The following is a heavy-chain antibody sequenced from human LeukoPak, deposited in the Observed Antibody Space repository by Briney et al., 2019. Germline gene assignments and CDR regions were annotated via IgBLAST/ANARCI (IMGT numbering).Heavy chain of an antibody. Sequence: GESLKISCKGSGYSFTSYWIGWVRQMPGKGLEWMGIIYPGDPDTRYSPSFQGQVTISADKSISTAYLQWSSLKASDTAMYYCARLGYDSSGYRYYYYYGMDVWGQGTTVTVSS. V-gene: IGHV5-51*01. D-gene: IGHD3-22*01. CDR3: ARLGYDSSGYRYYYYYGMDV. CDR2: IYPGDPDT. J-gene: IGHJ6*02. CDR1: GYSFTSYW.